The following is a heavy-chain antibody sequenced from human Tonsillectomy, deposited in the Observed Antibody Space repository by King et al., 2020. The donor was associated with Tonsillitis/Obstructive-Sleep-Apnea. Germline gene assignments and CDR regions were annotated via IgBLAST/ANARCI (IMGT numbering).Heavy chain of an antibody. CDR3: ARVLTNYYYYYMDV. Sequence: QLQESGPGLVKPSETLSLTCTVSGGSVSSGSYYWSWFRQPPGKGLEWIGYIYYSGSTNYNPSLKSRVTISVDTSKNQFSLKLTSVTAADTAVYYCARVLTNYYYYYMDVWGKGTTVTVSS. V-gene: IGHV4-61*01. CDR1: GGSVSSGSYY. J-gene: IGHJ6*03. CDR2: IYYSGST.